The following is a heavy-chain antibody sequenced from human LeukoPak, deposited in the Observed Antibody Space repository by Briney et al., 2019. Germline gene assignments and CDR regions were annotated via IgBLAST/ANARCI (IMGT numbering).Heavy chain of an antibody. D-gene: IGHD6-19*01. CDR1: GGSFSGYY. V-gene: IGHV4-34*01. CDR3: AGKQWLVQRHNNYNWFDP. J-gene: IGHJ5*02. Sequence: SETLTLTCAVYGGSFSGYYWSWVRQPPGKGLEWIGEINHSGSNKNNPSIKSGVTISVEKTKKKSVWKVRSGKGADEAVYYWAGKQWLVQRHNNYNWFDPWGQGTLVTVSS. CDR2: INHSGSN.